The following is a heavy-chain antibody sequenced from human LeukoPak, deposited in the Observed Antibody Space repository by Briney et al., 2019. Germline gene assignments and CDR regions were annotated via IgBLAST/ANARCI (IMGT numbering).Heavy chain of an antibody. V-gene: IGHV3-21*01. D-gene: IGHD7-27*01. Sequence: PGGSLRLSCSASGFISSSYSMNWVRQAPGKGLEWVSSISSSSTYIYYGDSVKGRFTISRDNAKKSLYLQMNSLRGKDTAVYYCARAGDTRSSFDYWGQGTLVAVSS. CDR2: ISSSSTYI. CDR1: GFISSSYS. CDR3: ARAGDTRSSFDY. J-gene: IGHJ4*02.